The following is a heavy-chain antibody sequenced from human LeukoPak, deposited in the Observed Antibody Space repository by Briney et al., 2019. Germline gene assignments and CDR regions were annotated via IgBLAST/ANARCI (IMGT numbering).Heavy chain of an antibody. D-gene: IGHD3-16*01. CDR3: ARLGAGGVPPNYYYMDV. J-gene: IGHJ6*03. Sequence: SETLSLTCSVSGYSIKYGYYWGWIRQPPGKGLEWIGTLFHSGDTYYNPSLKSRVTISVDTSKNQFSLKLSSVTAADTAVYYCARLGAGGVPPNYYYMDVWGKGTTVTISS. CDR1: GYSIKYGYY. V-gene: IGHV4-38-2*01. CDR2: LFHSGDT.